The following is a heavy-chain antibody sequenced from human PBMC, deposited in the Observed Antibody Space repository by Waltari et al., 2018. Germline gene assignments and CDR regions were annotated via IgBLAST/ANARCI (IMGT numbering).Heavy chain of an antibody. CDR1: GGSISSGGYY. D-gene: IGHD6-13*01. J-gene: IGHJ4*02. CDR3: ARISSSWYEVDY. V-gene: IGHV4-31*03. CDR2: IYYSGST. Sequence: QVQLQESGPGLVKPSQTLSLTCPVSGGSISSGGYYWSWIRQHPGKGLEWIGYIYYSGSTYYNPSLKSRVTISVDTSKNQFSLKLSSVTAADTAVYYCARISSSWYEVDYWGQGTLVTVSS.